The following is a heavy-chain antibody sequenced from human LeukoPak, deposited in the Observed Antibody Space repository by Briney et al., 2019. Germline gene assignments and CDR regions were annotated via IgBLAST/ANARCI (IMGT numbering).Heavy chain of an antibody. D-gene: IGHD3-10*01. Sequence: ASVKVSCKASGYTFTSYYMHWVRQAPGQGLEWMGIINPSGGSTSYAQKFQGRVTMTRGMSTSTVYMELSSLRSEDTAVYYCARAEVVRGLYYYYYMDVWGKGTTVTISS. CDR3: ARAEVVRGLYYYYYMDV. CDR2: INPSGGST. V-gene: IGHV1-46*01. J-gene: IGHJ6*03. CDR1: GYTFTSYY.